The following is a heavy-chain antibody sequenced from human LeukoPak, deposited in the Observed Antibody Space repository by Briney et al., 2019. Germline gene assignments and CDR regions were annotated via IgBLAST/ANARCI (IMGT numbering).Heavy chain of an antibody. V-gene: IGHV3-7*05. Sequence: GGSLRLSCAASGFTFSNYWMAWVRQAPGRGLEWVASIKPDGSVIYYGDSVKGRFTLSRDNTKNSLYLQMNSLRAEDTAVYYCANDLRNSDVGYWGQGTLVTASS. J-gene: IGHJ4*02. CDR2: IKPDGSVI. CDR3: ANDLRNSDVGY. CDR1: GFTFSNYW. D-gene: IGHD4-23*01.